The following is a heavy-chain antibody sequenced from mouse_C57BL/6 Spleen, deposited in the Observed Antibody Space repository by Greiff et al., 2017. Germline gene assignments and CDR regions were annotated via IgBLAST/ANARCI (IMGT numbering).Heavy chain of an antibody. J-gene: IGHJ3*01. CDR1: GYTFTEYT. CDR3: ARHEGYYSFAY. CDR2: FYPGSGSI. D-gene: IGHD1-1*01. Sequence: QVQLQQSGPELVKPGASVKLSCKASGYTFTEYTIHWVKQRSGQGLEWIGCFYPGSGSIKYNEKFKDKATLTADKCASTVDMELSRLTSDDSAVYFWARHEGYYSFAYWGQGTLVTVSA. V-gene: IGHV1-62-2*01.